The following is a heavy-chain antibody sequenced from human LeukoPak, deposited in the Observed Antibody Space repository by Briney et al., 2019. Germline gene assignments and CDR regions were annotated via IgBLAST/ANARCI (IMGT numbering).Heavy chain of an antibody. Sequence: GGSLRLSCAASGFTFSSYSMNWVRQAPGKGLEWVSSISSSSSYIYYADSVKGRFTISRDNAKNSLYLQMNSLRAEDTAAYYCARDPDSSGPGVYFDYWGQGTLVTVSS. J-gene: IGHJ4*02. V-gene: IGHV3-21*01. CDR3: ARDPDSSGPGVYFDY. D-gene: IGHD3-22*01. CDR1: GFTFSSYS. CDR2: ISSSSSYI.